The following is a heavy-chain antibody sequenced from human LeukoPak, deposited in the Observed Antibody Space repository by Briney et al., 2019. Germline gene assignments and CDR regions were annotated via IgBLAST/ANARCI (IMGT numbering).Heavy chain of an antibody. CDR1: GFTFSAYD. V-gene: IGHV3-21*01. CDR3: ARELWSGRSAAFDT. J-gene: IGHJ3*02. CDR2: ISMTSTYI. D-gene: IGHD3-3*01. Sequence: GGSLWLSCAASGFTFSAYDMNWVRQAPGKGLQWVSSISMTSTYIHYADSFKGRFTISRDNANNSLYLHMNSLRADDTAVYYCARELWSGRSAAFDTWGLGTTVTVSS.